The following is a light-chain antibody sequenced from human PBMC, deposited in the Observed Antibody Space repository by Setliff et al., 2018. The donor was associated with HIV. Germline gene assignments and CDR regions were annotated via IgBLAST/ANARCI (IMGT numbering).Light chain of an antibody. Sequence: QSVLAQPRSVSGSRGQSVTFSCTGASSDVGGYDYVSWYQQHPGKAPKLIIYDVSKRPSGVPARFSGFKSGNTASLTISGLQPEDEADYYCCSYEITHRCVFGTGTKVTVL. V-gene: IGLV2-11*01. CDR3: CSYEITHRCV. J-gene: IGLJ1*01. CDR1: SSDVGGYDY. CDR2: DVS.